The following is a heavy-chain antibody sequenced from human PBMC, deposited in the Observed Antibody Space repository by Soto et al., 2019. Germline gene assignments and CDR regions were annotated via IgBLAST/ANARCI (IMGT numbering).Heavy chain of an antibody. CDR2: IIPIFGTA. CDR1: GGTFSSYA. CDR3: ARVLKYCGGDCYSPFDY. V-gene: IGHV1-69*13. Sequence: SVKVSCKASGGTFSSYAISWVRQAPGQGLEWMGGIIPIFGTANYAQKFQGRVTITADESTSTAYMELSSLRSEDMAVYYCARVLKYCGGDCYSPFDYWGQGTLVTVSS. J-gene: IGHJ4*02. D-gene: IGHD2-21*02.